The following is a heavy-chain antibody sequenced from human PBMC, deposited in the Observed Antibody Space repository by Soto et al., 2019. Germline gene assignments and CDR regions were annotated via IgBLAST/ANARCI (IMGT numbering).Heavy chain of an antibody. Sequence: PGGSLRLSCAASGFAFGTYAMHWVRQTAGKGLEWVSRIDSDGGATAYADSVRGRFSISRDNAKNTLYLQMNSLRAEDTAVYYCAKACITMVRGVKNYYYYYMDVWGKGTTVTVSS. D-gene: IGHD3-10*01. CDR3: AKACITMVRGVKNYYYYYMDV. J-gene: IGHJ6*03. V-gene: IGHV3-74*01. CDR1: GFAFGTYA. CDR2: IDSDGGAT.